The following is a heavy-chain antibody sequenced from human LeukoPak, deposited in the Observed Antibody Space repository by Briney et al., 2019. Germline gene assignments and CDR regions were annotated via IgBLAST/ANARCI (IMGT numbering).Heavy chain of an antibody. V-gene: IGHV1-69*06. D-gene: IGHD3-10*01. Sequence: SVKVSFKASGGTFSSYAISWVRQAPGQGLEWMGGIIPIFGTANYAQKFQGRVTITADKSTSTAYMELSSLRSEDTAVYYCARGSRPTIVRGVIYDYWGQGTLVTVSS. CDR1: GGTFSSYA. CDR2: IIPIFGTA. CDR3: ARGSRPTIVRGVIYDY. J-gene: IGHJ4*02.